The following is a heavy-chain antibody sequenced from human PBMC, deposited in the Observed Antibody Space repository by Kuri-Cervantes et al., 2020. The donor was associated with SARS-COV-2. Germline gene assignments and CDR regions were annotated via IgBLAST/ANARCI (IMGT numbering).Heavy chain of an antibody. CDR2: ISWNSGSI. CDR1: GFTFDDYA. V-gene: IGHV3-9*03. CDR3: AKGIAAAGVGAFDI. Sequence: GESLRLSCAASGFTFDDYAMHWVRQAPGKGLEWVSGISWNSGSIGYADSVKGRITISRDNAKNSLYLQMNSLRAEDMALYYCAKGIAAAGVGAFDIWGQGTMVTDSS. J-gene: IGHJ3*02. D-gene: IGHD6-13*01.